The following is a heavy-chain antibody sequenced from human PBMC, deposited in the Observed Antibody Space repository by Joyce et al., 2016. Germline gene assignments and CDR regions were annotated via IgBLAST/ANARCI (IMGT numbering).Heavy chain of an antibody. CDR2: INPDRGGT. CDR3: AREYGGTFYFDY. V-gene: IGHV1-2*02. CDR1: GFSFSGYY. J-gene: IGHJ4*02. D-gene: IGHD4-23*01. Sequence: QVQLVQSGAEVKNPGASVKVSCKASGFSFSGYYIHWVRQAPGEGLEWMGWINPDRGGTIYAQKFQGRVTMTRDTSIRTVYLELGRLTSDDTALYYCAREYGGTFYFDYWGQVTLVTVSS.